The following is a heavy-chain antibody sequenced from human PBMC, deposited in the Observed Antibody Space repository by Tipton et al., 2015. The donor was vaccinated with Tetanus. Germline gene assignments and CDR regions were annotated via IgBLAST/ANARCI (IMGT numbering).Heavy chain of an antibody. CDR2: ICHSGSS. V-gene: IGHV4-34*01. J-gene: IGHJ3*01. D-gene: IGHD5-24*01. Sequence: TLSLTCTVSGGAFSLYYWNWVRHSPGKGLEWIGEICHSGSSSYSPSLKSRVTISVDTSKNQFSLRLRSVAAADTAVYYCARGGRDAYNNPLGAFDVWGRGTKVAVSS. CDR3: ARGGRDAYNNPLGAFDV. CDR1: GGAFSLYY.